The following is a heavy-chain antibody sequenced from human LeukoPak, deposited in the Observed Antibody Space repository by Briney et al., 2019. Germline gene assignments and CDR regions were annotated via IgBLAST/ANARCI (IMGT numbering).Heavy chain of an antibody. CDR2: IYHSGST. CDR3: ARILWFGGGNAFDI. Sequence: SETLSLTCAVSGGSISSGGYSWSWIRQPPGKGLEWIGYIYHSGSTYYNPSLKSRVTISVDRSKNQFSLKLGSVTAADTAVYYCARILWFGGGNAFDIWGQGTMVTVSS. D-gene: IGHD3-10*01. J-gene: IGHJ3*02. V-gene: IGHV4-30-2*01. CDR1: GGSISSGGYS.